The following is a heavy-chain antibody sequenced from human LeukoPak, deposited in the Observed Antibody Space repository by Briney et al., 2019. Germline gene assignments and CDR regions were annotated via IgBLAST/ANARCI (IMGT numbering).Heavy chain of an antibody. CDR1: GGSISSSSYY. J-gene: IGHJ6*02. D-gene: IGHD6-13*01. CDR2: IYYSGST. V-gene: IGHV4-39*01. CDR3: AKIVAAAGLYYYYYGIDV. Sequence: PSETLSLTCTVSGGSISSSSYYWGWIRQPAGKGLEWIGSIYYSGSTYYNPSLKSRVTISVDTSKNQFSLKLSSVTAADTAVYYCAKIVAAAGLYYYYYGIDVWGQGTTVTVSS.